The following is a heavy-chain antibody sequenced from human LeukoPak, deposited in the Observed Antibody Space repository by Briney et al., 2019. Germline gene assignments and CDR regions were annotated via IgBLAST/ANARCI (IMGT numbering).Heavy chain of an antibody. CDR3: ARGLTASFVDTAMAFDY. CDR1: GYTFTSYY. V-gene: IGHV1-46*01. CDR2: INPSGGST. D-gene: IGHD5-18*01. Sequence: GASVKVSCKASGYTFTSYYMHWVRQAPGQGLEWMGIINPSGGSTSYAQKFQGRVTMTRDTSTSTVYMELSSLRSEDTAVYYCARGLTASFVDTAMAFDYWGQGTLVTVSS. J-gene: IGHJ4*02.